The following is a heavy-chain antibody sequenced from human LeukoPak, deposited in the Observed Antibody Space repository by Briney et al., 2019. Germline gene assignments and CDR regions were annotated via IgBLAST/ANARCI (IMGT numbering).Heavy chain of an antibody. J-gene: IGHJ4*02. Sequence: RSLRLSCAASGFTFSSYGMHWVRQAPGKGLEWVAVIWYDGSNKYYADSVKGRFTISRDNFKNTLYLQMNSLRAEDTAVYYCARDVAPYSSGWYGYFDYWGQGTLVTVSS. D-gene: IGHD6-19*01. CDR2: IWYDGSNK. CDR1: GFTFSSYG. CDR3: ARDVAPYSSGWYGYFDY. V-gene: IGHV3-33*01.